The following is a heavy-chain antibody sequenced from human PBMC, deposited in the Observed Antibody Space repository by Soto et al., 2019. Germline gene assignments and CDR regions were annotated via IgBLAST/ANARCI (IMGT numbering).Heavy chain of an antibody. J-gene: IGHJ4*02. CDR3: AKGGGSCCFDC. CDR2: ISGSGGNST. Sequence: PGGSLRLSCAASGFTFSTYAMSWVRQAPGKGLEWVSAISGSGGNSTFYGDSVKGRFTISRDNSKNTMYLEMSSLGAEDTAVYYCAKGGGSCCFDCWGQGXLVTVSS. V-gene: IGHV3-23*01. D-gene: IGHD2-15*01. CDR1: GFTFSTYA.